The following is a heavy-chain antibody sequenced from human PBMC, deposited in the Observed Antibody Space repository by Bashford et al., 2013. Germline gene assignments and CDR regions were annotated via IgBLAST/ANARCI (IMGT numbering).Heavy chain of an antibody. V-gene: IGHV3-74*01. CDR2: INTDGRST. Sequence: WIRQPPGKGLVWVSRINTDGRSTSYADSVKDRFTISRDNAKNTLYLQMNSLRAEDTAVYYCTRATTVSFDYWGQGTVVTVSS. CDR3: TRATTVSFDY. J-gene: IGHJ4*02. D-gene: IGHD4-17*01.